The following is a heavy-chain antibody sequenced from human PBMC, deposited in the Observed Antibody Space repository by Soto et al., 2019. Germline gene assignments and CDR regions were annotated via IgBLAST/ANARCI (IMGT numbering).Heavy chain of an antibody. J-gene: IGHJ4*02. Sequence: GGALRHFCGASGFTLSSNYMSWVRLVPGKGLEWVSVIYSGGITYYADSVKGRFTISRDNSKNTLDLQMNSLIAEYMAVYYFVREQYDNSGYSDYPGQGTPVTGS. CDR2: IYSGGIT. D-gene: IGHD3-22*01. V-gene: IGHV3-53*01. CDR1: GFTLSSNY. CDR3: VREQYDNSGYSDY.